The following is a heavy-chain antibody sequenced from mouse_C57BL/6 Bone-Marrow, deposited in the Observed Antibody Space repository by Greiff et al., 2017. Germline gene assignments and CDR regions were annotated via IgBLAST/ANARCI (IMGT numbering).Heavy chain of an antibody. Sequence: EVQLVESGGGLVKPGGSLKLSCAASGFTFSSYAMSWVRQTPEKRLEWVATISDGGSYTYYPDNVKGRFTISRDNAKNNLYLQMSHLKSEDTAMYYCARGGAYDYDEGFAYWGQGTLVTVSA. CDR2: ISDGGSYT. J-gene: IGHJ3*01. V-gene: IGHV5-4*01. D-gene: IGHD2-4*01. CDR1: GFTFSSYA. CDR3: ARGGAYDYDEGFAY.